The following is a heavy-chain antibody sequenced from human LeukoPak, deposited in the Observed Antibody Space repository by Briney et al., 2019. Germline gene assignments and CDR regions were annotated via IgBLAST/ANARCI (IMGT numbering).Heavy chain of an antibody. D-gene: IGHD6-13*01. V-gene: IGHV1-18*01. Sequence: ASVKVSCKASGYTFTSYGISWVRQAPGQGLEWMGWISAYNGNTNYAQKLQGRVTMTTDTSTSTAYVELRSLRSDDTAVYYCARSVSSSWPPYYYYGMDVWGQGTTVTVSS. CDR1: GYTFTSYG. CDR3: ARSVSSSWPPYYYYGMDV. CDR2: ISAYNGNT. J-gene: IGHJ6*02.